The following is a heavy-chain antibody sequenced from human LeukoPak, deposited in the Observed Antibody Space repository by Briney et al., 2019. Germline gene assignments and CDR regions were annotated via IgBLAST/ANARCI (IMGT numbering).Heavy chain of an antibody. CDR2: ISHTGTTM. Sequence: PGGSLRLSCEASGFSFSTYAMHWVRQAPGKGLEWVSYISHTGTTMYYADSVKGRFTLSRDNARNSLYLQMNSLRAEDTAVYYCARGHWGLDSWGQGTLVSVSS. D-gene: IGHD7-27*01. J-gene: IGHJ4*02. V-gene: IGHV3-48*03. CDR1: GFSFSTYA. CDR3: ARGHWGLDS.